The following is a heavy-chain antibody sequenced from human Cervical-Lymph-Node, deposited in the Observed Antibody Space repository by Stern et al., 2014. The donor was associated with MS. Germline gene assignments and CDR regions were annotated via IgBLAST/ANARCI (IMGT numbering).Heavy chain of an antibody. CDR2: VTANSGNT. D-gene: IGHD6-19*01. CDR3: ARVAADTFDF. CDR1: DYTFATYG. V-gene: IGHV1-18*01. J-gene: IGHJ4*02. Sequence: QLVQSGAEVKKPGASVKVSCKAPDYTFATYGITWVRQAPGQGLEWLGWVTANSGNTYYAQNLQGRVTMTTDTSTTTAYLELRSLRFDDTAVYYCARVAADTFDFWGQGTQVIVSS.